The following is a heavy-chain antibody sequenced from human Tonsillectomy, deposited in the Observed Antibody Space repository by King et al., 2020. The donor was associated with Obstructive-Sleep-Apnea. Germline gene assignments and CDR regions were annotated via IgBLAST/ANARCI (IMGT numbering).Heavy chain of an antibody. Sequence: VQLVESGGGLVQPGGSLRLSCAASGFTFSSYWMHWVRQAPGKGLVWVSRINIDGSSTSYADSVKGRFTISRDNAKNTLYLQMNSLRAEDTAVYYCASLPRGSIAVAGTGDYWGQGTLVTVSS. CDR1: GFTFSSYW. D-gene: IGHD6-19*01. CDR3: ASLPRGSIAVAGTGDY. V-gene: IGHV3-74*01. J-gene: IGHJ4*02. CDR2: INIDGSST.